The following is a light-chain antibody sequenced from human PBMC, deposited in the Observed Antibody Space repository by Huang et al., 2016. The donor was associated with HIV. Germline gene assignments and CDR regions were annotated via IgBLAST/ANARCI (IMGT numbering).Light chain of an antibody. CDR2: KVS. Sequence: DVVLTQSPLSLPVTLGQPASISCKSSHSLLHSDGNTYLNWFLQRPGQSPRRLIYKVSDRDFGVPARFSGSGSGADFTLTISRVEADDIGVYYCMQGTQWPQTFGQGTKVEVK. V-gene: IGKV2-30*02. CDR3: MQGTQWPQT. J-gene: IGKJ1*01. CDR1: HSLLHSDGNTY.